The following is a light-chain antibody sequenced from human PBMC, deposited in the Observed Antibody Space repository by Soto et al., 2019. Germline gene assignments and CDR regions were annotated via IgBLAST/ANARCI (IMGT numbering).Light chain of an antibody. J-gene: IGLJ1*01. Sequence: QSALTQPRSVSGSPGQSVAIYCTGTSSDVGGYNYVSWYQQHPGKAPKLMIYDVTKRLSGVPDRFSGSKSGNTASLTISGLQAEDEADYYCCSYVGSYSYVFGTGTKLTVL. V-gene: IGLV2-11*01. CDR2: DVT. CDR3: CSYVGSYSYV. CDR1: SSDVGGYNY.